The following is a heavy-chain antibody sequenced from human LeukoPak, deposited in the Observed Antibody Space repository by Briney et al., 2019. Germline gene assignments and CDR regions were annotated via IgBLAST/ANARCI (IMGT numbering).Heavy chain of an antibody. CDR1: GGTFSSSA. J-gene: IGHJ4*02. V-gene: IGHV1-69*13. CDR2: IIPLFGTA. Sequence: ASVKVSCKASGGTFSSSAITWVRQAPGQGLEWMGGIIPLFGTANYAQKFQGRVIITADESTNTAYMEQSGLRSEDTAVYYCASSPSGYQFDFRGQGTLVTVSS. CDR3: ASSPSGYQFDF. D-gene: IGHD2-2*01.